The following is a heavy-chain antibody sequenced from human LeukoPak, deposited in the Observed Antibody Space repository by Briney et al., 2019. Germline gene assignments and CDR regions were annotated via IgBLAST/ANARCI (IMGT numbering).Heavy chain of an antibody. D-gene: IGHD6-19*01. V-gene: IGHV3-23*01. CDR1: GFTFSSYA. CDR2: ISGSGGST. J-gene: IGHJ4*02. Sequence: GGSLRLSCAASGFTFSSYAMSWVRQAPGKGLEWVSAISGSGGSTYYADSVKGRFTISRDNSKNTLYLQMNSLRAEDTALYYCAKDMYSSGRLFDYWGQGTLVTVSS. CDR3: AKDMYSSGRLFDY.